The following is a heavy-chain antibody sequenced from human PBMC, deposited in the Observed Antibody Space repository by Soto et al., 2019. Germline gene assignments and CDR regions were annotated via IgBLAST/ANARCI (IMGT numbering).Heavy chain of an antibody. CDR1: GFTFSSYA. CDR3: AKELEKRFWGWLPVSYFDY. V-gene: IGHV3-23*01. D-gene: IGHD3-3*01. J-gene: IGHJ4*02. CDR2: ISGSGGST. Sequence: PGGSLRLSCAASGFTFSSYAMSWVRQAPGKGLEWVSAISGSGGSTYYADSVKGRFTISRDNSKNTLYLQMNSLRAEDTAVYCYAKELEKRFWGWLPVSYFDYGGRETLVTVSS.